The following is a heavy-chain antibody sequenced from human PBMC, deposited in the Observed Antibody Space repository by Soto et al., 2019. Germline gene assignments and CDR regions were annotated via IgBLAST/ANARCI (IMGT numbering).Heavy chain of an antibody. V-gene: IGHV4-34*01. J-gene: IGHJ4*02. CDR2: MNDSGNT. Sequence: QVQLQQWGAGLLKPSETLSLTFAVSGGSFSGSYWSWIRQPPGKGLEWIGEMNDSGNTKYNAALESRVLSSVDTSTGHFSLPLTSVPAADTAVYYCASPRWNYIYWGQGTLVAVSS. CDR3: ASPRWNYIY. CDR1: GGSFSGSY. D-gene: IGHD1-7*01.